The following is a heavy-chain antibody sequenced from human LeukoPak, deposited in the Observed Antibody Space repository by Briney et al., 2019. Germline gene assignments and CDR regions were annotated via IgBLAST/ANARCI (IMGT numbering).Heavy chain of an antibody. Sequence: SETLSLTCTVSGGSISSYYWSWIRQPPGKGLEWIGYIYYSGSTYYNPSLKSRVTISVDTSKNQFSLKLSSVTAADTAVYYCASSIVGATNYWGQGTLVTVSS. CDR3: ASSIVGATNY. CDR1: GGSISSYY. CDR2: IYYSGST. D-gene: IGHD1-26*01. J-gene: IGHJ4*02. V-gene: IGHV4-30-4*01.